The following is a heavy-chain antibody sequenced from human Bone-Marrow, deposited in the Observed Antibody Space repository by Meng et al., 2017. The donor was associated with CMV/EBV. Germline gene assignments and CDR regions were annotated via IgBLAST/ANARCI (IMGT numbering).Heavy chain of an antibody. V-gene: IGHV3-20*04. CDR1: GFTFSSSW. D-gene: IGHD1-26*01. Sequence: GESLKISCVASGFTFSSSWMSWVRRAPGKGLEWGSSIIWNGGSTSYADSVKGRFTISRDNAKNSLYLQMNSLRVEDTALYYCARDHGSSEYYFDYWGQGTRVTVSS. CDR2: IIWNGGST. CDR3: ARDHGSSEYYFDY. J-gene: IGHJ4*02.